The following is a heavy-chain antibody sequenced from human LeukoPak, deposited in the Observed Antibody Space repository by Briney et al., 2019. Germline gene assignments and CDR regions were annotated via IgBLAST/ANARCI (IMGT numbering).Heavy chain of an antibody. CDR2: INPSGGST. V-gene: IGHV1-46*01. J-gene: IGHJ4*02. D-gene: IGHD1-14*01. CDR3: ARDISREFDY. Sequence: GASVKVSCKASGYTFTSYYMHWVRQAPGQGLEWMVVINPSGGSTNYAQKFQGRVTMTRDTSTSTAYMELSSLRSEDTAVYYCARDISREFDYWGQGTLVAVSS. CDR1: GYTFTSYY.